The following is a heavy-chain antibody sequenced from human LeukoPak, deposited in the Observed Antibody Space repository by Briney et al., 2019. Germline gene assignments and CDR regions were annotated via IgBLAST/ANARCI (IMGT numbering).Heavy chain of an antibody. V-gene: IGHV4-34*01. CDR1: GGSFSGYY. Sequence: SETLSLTCAVYGGSFSGYYWSWIRQPPGKGLEWIGEINHSGSTNYNPSLKSRVTISVDTSKNQFSLKLSSVTAADTAVYYCASFTTIFGVVAYFDYWGQGALVTVSS. D-gene: IGHD3-3*01. CDR3: ASFTTIFGVVAYFDY. J-gene: IGHJ4*02. CDR2: INHSGST.